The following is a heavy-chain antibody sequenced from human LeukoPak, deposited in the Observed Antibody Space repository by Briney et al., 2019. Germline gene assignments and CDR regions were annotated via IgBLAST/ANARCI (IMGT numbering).Heavy chain of an antibody. CDR2: ISWNSGTK. Sequence: GRSLRLSCAASGFTSDDYAMHWVRQAPGKGLEWVSGISWNSGTKGYADSVKGRFTISRDNAKNSLYLQMNSLRGEDAALYYCAVLHYYAMDVWGQGTTVTVSS. J-gene: IGHJ6*02. D-gene: IGHD2-8*01. CDR3: AVLHYYAMDV. CDR1: GFTSDDYA. V-gene: IGHV3-9*02.